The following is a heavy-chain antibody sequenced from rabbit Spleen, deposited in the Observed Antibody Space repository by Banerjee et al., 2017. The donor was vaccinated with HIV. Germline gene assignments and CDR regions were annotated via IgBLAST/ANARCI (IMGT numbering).Heavy chain of an antibody. CDR1: GWSFSRNYW. V-gene: IGHV1S40*01. D-gene: IGHD1-1*01. J-gene: IGHJ4*01. CDR2: IYAGSSSDT. Sequence: QSLQESGGGLVKPGASQTLACKASGWSFSRNYWMCWVRQAPGKGLEWIACIYAGSSSDTHYASWAKGRFTISKPSSTTMTLQMTSLTAADTATYFCARGDDKSGGNDPLTLWGPGTLVTVS. CDR3: ARGDDKSGGNDPLTL.